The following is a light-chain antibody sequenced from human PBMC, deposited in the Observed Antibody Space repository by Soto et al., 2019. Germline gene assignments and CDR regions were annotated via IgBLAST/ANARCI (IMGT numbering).Light chain of an antibody. CDR2: GAS. J-gene: IGKJ4*01. Sequence: EKVLTQSPATLSVSPGERATLSCRASQSVSSNIAWYQQKPGQAPRFLIFGASTRATGIPARFSGSGSGTEFTLTISNVQSEDFGVYYWQQYNDWPPLTFGGGTKVEIK. V-gene: IGKV3-15*01. CDR1: QSVSSN. CDR3: QQYNDWPPLT.